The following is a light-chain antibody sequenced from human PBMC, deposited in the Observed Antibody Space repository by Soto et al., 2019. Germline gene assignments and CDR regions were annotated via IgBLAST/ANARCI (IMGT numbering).Light chain of an antibody. Sequence: DIQMTQSPSTLSVSVGDRVTITCRASQSISSWLAWYQQKPGKAPKLLIFDASSLESGTPSRFSGRRSGTQFTLTINGLQPDDFATYYCQQYDNYKPLTFGGGTKVDIK. V-gene: IGKV1-5*01. CDR2: DAS. J-gene: IGKJ4*01. CDR1: QSISSW. CDR3: QQYDNYKPLT.